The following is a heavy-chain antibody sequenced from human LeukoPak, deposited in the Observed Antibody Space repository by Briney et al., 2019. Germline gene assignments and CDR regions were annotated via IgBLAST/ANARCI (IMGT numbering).Heavy chain of an antibody. Sequence: ASVKVSCKASGYTFTGYYMHWVRQAPGQGREWMGWINPNSGGTNYAQKFQGRVTMTRDTSISTAYMELSRLRSDDTAVYYCARFRGYCSSTSCYELDVWGQGTTVTVSS. CDR1: GYTFTGYY. V-gene: IGHV1-2*02. CDR3: ARFRGYCSSTSCYELDV. CDR2: INPNSGGT. J-gene: IGHJ6*02. D-gene: IGHD2-2*03.